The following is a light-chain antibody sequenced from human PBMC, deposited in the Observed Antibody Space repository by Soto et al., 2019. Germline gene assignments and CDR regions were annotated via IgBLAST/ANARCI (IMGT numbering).Light chain of an antibody. CDR2: DAS. V-gene: IGKV1-5*01. J-gene: IGKJ2*01. Sequence: DIQMTQSPSTLSASVGDRVTITCRASQSISSWLAWYQQKPGKAPKLLIYDASSLESGVPSRFSGSGSGTEFTLTISSLQPDDFATYYCHQYNSYFFGQGTKLEIK. CDR1: QSISSW. CDR3: HQYNSYF.